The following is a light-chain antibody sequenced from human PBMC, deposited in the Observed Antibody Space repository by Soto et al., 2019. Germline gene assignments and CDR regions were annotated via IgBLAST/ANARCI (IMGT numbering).Light chain of an antibody. V-gene: IGLV1-51*01. Sequence: QSVLTQPPSVSAAPGQTVTISCSGSNSNIGSNYVSWYRQLPKTAPKLLIHDNDKRPSGIPDRFSGSKSGTSATLGITGLQTGDEADYYCGTWDSSLSAVVFGGGTKLTVL. CDR2: DND. CDR3: GTWDSSLSAVV. J-gene: IGLJ2*01. CDR1: NSNIGSNY.